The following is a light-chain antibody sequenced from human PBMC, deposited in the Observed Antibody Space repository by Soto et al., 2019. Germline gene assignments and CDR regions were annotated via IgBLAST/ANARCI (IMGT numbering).Light chain of an antibody. CDR3: QQYGSSPWT. CDR1: QSVSSSY. J-gene: IGKJ1*01. V-gene: IGKV3-20*01. CDR2: GAS. Sequence: EIVLTQSPGTQSLSPGERATLSCRASQSVSSSYLAWYQQKPGQAPRPLIYGASSRAIGIPDRFSGSGSGTDFTLTISRLELEDFAVYYCQQYGSSPWTFGQGTKVEIK.